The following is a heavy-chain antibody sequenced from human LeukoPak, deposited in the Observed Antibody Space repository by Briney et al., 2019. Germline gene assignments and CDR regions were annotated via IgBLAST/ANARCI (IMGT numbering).Heavy chain of an antibody. J-gene: IGHJ6*03. CDR3: ARDRGSGRSRYYYYMDV. Sequence: GGTLRLSCAASGFTFSSYGMSWVRQAPGKGLEWVSGINWNGGSTGYADSVKGRFTISRDNAKNSLYLQMNSLRAEDTALYYCARDRGSGRSRYYYYMDVWGKGTTVTVSS. D-gene: IGHD3-10*01. CDR1: GFTFSSYG. CDR2: INWNGGST. V-gene: IGHV3-20*04.